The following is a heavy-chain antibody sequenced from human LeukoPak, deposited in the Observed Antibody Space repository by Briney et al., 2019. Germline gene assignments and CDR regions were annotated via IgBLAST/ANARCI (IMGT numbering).Heavy chain of an antibody. Sequence: ASVKVSRKVSGYTLTELSMHWVRQAPGKGLEWMGGFDPEDGETIYAQKFQGRVTMTEDTSTDTAYMELSSLRSEDTAVYYCATGRKWLRKTPYDYWGQGTLVTVSS. CDR3: ATGRKWLRKTPYDY. D-gene: IGHD5-12*01. V-gene: IGHV1-24*01. CDR1: GYTLTELS. CDR2: FDPEDGET. J-gene: IGHJ4*02.